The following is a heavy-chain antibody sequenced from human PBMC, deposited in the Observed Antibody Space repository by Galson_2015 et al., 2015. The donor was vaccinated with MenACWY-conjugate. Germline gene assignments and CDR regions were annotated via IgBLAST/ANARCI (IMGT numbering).Heavy chain of an antibody. J-gene: IGHJ4*02. Sequence: SLRLSCAVSGFTFSRYWMHWVRQAPGKGLEWVADIKPDGGEKYYADSVKGRFTISRDNVKNSLYLQMNSLRAEDTAVYYCASEDYYYDSSSRRKLSMDYWGQGTLVTVSS. V-gene: IGHV3-7*03. D-gene: IGHD3-22*01. CDR3: ASEDYYYDSSSRRKLSMDY. CDR2: IKPDGGEK. CDR1: GFTFSRYW.